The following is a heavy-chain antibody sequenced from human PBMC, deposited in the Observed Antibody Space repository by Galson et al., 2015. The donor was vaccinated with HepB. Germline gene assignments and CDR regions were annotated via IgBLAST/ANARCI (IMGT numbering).Heavy chain of an antibody. V-gene: IGHV2-5*01. CDR2: INWNDDK. CDR1: GFSLRVSGMG. CDR3: ARSLGLVGPYFDY. Sequence: PALVKPTQTLTLTCTFSGFSLRVSGMGVGWIRQPPGKALEWLALINWNDDKRYNPSLKNRLTIIEDTFKNQVVLRMTNMDPADTATYYCARSLGLVGPYFDYWGQGSPITVSS. D-gene: IGHD3/OR15-3a*01. J-gene: IGHJ4*02.